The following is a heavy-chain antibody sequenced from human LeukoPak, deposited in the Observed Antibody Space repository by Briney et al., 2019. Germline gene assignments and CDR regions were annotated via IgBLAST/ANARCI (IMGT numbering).Heavy chain of an antibody. J-gene: IGHJ4*02. CDR1: GGSISSYY. CDR2: IYYSGST. D-gene: IGHD2/OR15-2a*01. V-gene: IGHV4-59*08. CDR3: ASGKSNFRY. Sequence: SETLSLTCTVSGGSISSYYWSWIRQPPGKGLEWIGYIYYSGSTNYNPSLKSRVTISVDTSKNQFSLKLSSVTAADTAVYYCASGKSNFRYWGQGTLVTVSS.